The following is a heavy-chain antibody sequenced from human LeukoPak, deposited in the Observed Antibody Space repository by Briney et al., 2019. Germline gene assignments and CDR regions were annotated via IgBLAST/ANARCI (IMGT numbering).Heavy chain of an antibody. D-gene: IGHD3-10*01. CDR1: GCSLTELS. J-gene: IGHJ4*02. CDR3: ATPMVRGVVIFDY. V-gene: IGHV1-24*01. Sequence: ASVKVSCKVSGCSLTELSMHWVRQAPGKGLEWMGGFDPEDGETIYAQKLQGRVTMTEDTSTATAYMELSSLRSEDTAVYYCATPMVRGVVIFDYWGQGALVTVSS. CDR2: FDPEDGET.